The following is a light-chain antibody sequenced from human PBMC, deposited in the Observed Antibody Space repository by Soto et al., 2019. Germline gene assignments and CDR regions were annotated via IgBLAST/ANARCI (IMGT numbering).Light chain of an antibody. CDR3: QQYDSYSPLP. J-gene: IGKJ1*01. CDR1: QRVTSGY. Sequence: IVLTPSQGTPSLSPGERATLSCSASQRVTSGYLAWYQHKPGQAPRFLIYGASSRATDIPDRFSGSGSGTEFTLTISSLQPDDFATYYCQQYDSYSPLPFGQGTKVAIK. CDR2: GAS. V-gene: IGKV3-20*01.